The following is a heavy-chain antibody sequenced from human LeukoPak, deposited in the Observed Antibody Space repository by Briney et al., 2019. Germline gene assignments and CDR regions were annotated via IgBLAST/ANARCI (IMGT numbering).Heavy chain of an antibody. V-gene: IGHV4-4*07. D-gene: IGHD3-3*01. CDR1: GGSISSYS. Sequence: SETLSLTCTVSGGSISSYSMSWIRQPAGKGLEWIWGIYTSGSTNYNPSLKSRVTMSVDTSKNQFSLQLSSVTAADTAVYYCARLNTIFGVGHDYWGQGTLVTVSS. CDR3: ARLNTIFGVGHDY. J-gene: IGHJ4*02. CDR2: IYTSGST.